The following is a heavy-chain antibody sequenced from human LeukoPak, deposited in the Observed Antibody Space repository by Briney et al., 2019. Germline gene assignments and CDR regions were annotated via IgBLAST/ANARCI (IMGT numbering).Heavy chain of an antibody. CDR3: ARVAVSGTDWFDP. V-gene: IGHV4-31*03. J-gene: IGHJ5*02. Sequence: SQTLSLTCTVSGGSIGSGGYYWSWIRQHPGKGLEWIGYIYYSGSTYYNPSLKSRVTISVDTSKNQFSLQLNSVTPEDTAVYYCARVAVSGTDWFDPWGQGTLVIVSS. D-gene: IGHD6-19*01. CDR1: GGSIGSGGYY. CDR2: IYYSGST.